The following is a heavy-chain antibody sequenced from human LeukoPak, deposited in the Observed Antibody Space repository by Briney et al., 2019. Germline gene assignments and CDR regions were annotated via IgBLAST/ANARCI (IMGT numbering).Heavy chain of an antibody. J-gene: IGHJ4*02. CDR3: ARELRGNSDY. CDR1: GYTFTTYY. Sequence: ASVKVSCTASGYTFTTYYIHWMRQAPGQGLEWMGIINSGGGGTSYAQKLQGRVTMTRDTSTSTVYMELNSLTSEDTAVYYCARELRGNSDYWGQGTLVTVSS. CDR2: INSGGGGT. D-gene: IGHD4-23*01. V-gene: IGHV1-46*01.